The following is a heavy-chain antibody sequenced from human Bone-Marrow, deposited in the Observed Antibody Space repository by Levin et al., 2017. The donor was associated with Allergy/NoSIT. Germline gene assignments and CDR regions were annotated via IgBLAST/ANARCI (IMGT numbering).Heavy chain of an antibody. D-gene: IGHD4/OR15-4a*01. CDR1: GFAFTRDW. J-gene: IGHJ4*02. V-gene: IGHV3-74*01. CDR2: INGDGTDT. Sequence: SCAASGFAFTRDWMHWVRQAPGKGLVWVSRINGDGTDTDYADSVKGRFSISRDNAKNTVFLQMNSLRAEDTALYYCARQNGAKDYFDYWGQGALVTVSS. CDR3: ARQNGAKDYFDY.